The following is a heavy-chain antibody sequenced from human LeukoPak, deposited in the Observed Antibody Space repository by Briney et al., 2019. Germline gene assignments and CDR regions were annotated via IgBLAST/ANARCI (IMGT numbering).Heavy chain of an antibody. CDR2: IHHSGSF. J-gene: IGHJ4*02. CDR3: ARRFDYGDYPDPFDY. D-gene: IGHD4-17*01. V-gene: IGHV4-59*08. CDR1: GGSISSDY. Sequence: SETLSLTCSVSGGSISSDYWSWIRQPPGKGLEWIGFIHHSGSFNYNPSLKSRVTISVDTSKNQISLKLSSVTAADTAVYYCARRFDYGDYPDPFDYWGQGTLVTVSS.